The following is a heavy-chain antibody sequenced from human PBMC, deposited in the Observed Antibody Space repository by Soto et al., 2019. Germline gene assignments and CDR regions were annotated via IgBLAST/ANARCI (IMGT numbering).Heavy chain of an antibody. V-gene: IGHV3-72*01. Sequence: EVQLVESGGGLVQPGGSLRLSCAASGFTFSDHYMDWVRQAPGKGLEWVGRHRNKANSYTTEYAAPVKGRFTISRDDPNNSLFLQMNRLQTQDTALYYFARGSSRFQDPYYYYAMDVWGQGTTVTVSS. D-gene: IGHD6-13*01. CDR3: ARGSSRFQDPYYYYAMDV. J-gene: IGHJ6*02. CDR1: GFTFSDHY. CDR2: HRNKANSYTT.